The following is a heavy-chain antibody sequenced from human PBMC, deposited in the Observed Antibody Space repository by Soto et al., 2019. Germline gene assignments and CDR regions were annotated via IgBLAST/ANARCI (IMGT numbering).Heavy chain of an antibody. Sequence: QEQLVESGGGVVQPGRSLTLSCAASGFSLNNYGMHWVRQAPGKGLEWVAVIWYDGINEYYADSVKGRFTISRDMSKNTVYLQMDSLRAEDTAIYYCARDLWSVALDVWGQGTTFTVSS. J-gene: IGHJ6*02. CDR1: GFSLNNYG. CDR3: ARDLWSVALDV. D-gene: IGHD2-15*01. CDR2: IWYDGINE. V-gene: IGHV3-33*01.